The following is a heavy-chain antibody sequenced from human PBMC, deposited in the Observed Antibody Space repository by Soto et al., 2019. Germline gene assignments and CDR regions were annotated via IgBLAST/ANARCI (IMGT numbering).Heavy chain of an antibody. J-gene: IGHJ6*02. D-gene: IGHD6-13*01. CDR3: ARDLRAAGRPGMDV. CDR1: GGSFSSYA. V-gene: IGHV1-69*13. CDR2: IIPIVGTG. Sequence: SVKVSCKASGGSFSSYAISWVRQAPGQGLEWMGGIIPIVGTGNYAQNFQGRVTITADESTGTAYMELSSLRSEDTAMYYCARDLRAAGRPGMDVWGQGTTVTVSS.